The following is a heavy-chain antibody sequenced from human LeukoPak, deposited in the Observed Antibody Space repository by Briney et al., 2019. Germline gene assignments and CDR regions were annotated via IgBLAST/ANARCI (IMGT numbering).Heavy chain of an antibody. D-gene: IGHD3-22*01. J-gene: IGHJ6*03. CDR3: ARDYYDSSGYYRVYYYMDV. Sequence: AASVKVSCKASGYTFTGYYRHWVRQAPGQGLEWMGWINPNSGGTNYAQKFQGRVTMTRGTSISTAYMELSRLRSDDTAVYYCARDYYDSSGYYRVYYYMDVWGKGTTVTVSS. CDR1: GYTFTGYY. CDR2: INPNSGGT. V-gene: IGHV1-2*02.